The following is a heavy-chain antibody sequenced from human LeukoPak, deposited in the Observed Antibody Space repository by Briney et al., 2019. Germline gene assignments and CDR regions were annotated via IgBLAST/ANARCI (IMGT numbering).Heavy chain of an antibody. CDR3: ARKTSTSTTFDY. D-gene: IGHD1-26*01. Sequence: QAGGSLTLSCAVSGFTGSNNYMSWVRQAPGKGLEWVSAIYSGGKTYYEDSVKGRFTISRDSFQNKVYLQMSSLRAEDTAVNYCARKTSTSTTFDYWGQGTLVTVSS. V-gene: IGHV3-53*01. CDR1: GFTGSNNY. CDR2: IYSGGKT. J-gene: IGHJ4*02.